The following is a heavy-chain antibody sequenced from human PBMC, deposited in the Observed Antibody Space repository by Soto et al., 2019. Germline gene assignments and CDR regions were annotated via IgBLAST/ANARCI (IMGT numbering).Heavy chain of an antibody. CDR1: GYSFTSYW. CDR3: ARPHCTNGVCYTFAMDV. D-gene: IGHD2-8*01. V-gene: IGHV5-51*03. CDR2: IYPGDSDT. Sequence: EVQLVQSGAEAKKPGESLKISCKGSGYSFTSYWIGWVRQMPGKGLEWMGIIYPGDSDTRYSPSFQGQVTISADKSISTAYLQWSSLKASDTAMYYCARPHCTNGVCYTFAMDVWGKGTTVTVSS. J-gene: IGHJ6*03.